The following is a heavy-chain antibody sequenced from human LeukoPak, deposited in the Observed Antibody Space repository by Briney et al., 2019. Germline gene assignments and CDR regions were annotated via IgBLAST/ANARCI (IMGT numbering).Heavy chain of an antibody. Sequence: GGSLRLSCAASGFTFSSYAMSWVRQAPGKGLEWVSAISGSGGSSYYADSVKGRFTISRDNSKNTLYLQMNSLRAEDTAVYYCAKDTGDCSGCSCSYYFDYWGQGILVTVSS. CDR3: AKDTGDCSGCSCSYYFDY. D-gene: IGHD2-15*01. CDR2: ISGSGGSS. CDR1: GFTFSSYA. J-gene: IGHJ4*02. V-gene: IGHV3-23*01.